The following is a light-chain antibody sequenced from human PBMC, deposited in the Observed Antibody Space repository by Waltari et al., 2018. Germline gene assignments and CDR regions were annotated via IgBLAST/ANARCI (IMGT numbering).Light chain of an antibody. CDR2: ETS. J-gene: IGKJ2*02. CDR3: QPNYDTPRT. Sequence: NQITLSPSSLSASVGDRDTITCRASQTIDYLSWYQHKPREAPKLLIYETSTLQSGVPTRFSGSKFGTTFIRTISSLQPVDFATYFCQPNYDTPRTFGQGTKGDIK. V-gene: IGKV1-39*01. CDR1: QTIDY.